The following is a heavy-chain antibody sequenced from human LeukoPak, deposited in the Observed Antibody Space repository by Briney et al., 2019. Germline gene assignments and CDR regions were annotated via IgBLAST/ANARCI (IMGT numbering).Heavy chain of an antibody. J-gene: IGHJ3*02. CDR1: GFTFSSYV. CDR3: AKVVYYDSSGWRPAFDI. CDR2: ISGSGGNT. Sequence: GGSLRLSCAASGFTFSSYVMSWVRQAPGKGLEWDSAISGSGGNTYYADSVKGRFTISRDNSKNTLYLQMNSLRAEDTAVYYCAKVVYYDSSGWRPAFDIWGQGTMVTVSS. D-gene: IGHD3-22*01. V-gene: IGHV3-23*01.